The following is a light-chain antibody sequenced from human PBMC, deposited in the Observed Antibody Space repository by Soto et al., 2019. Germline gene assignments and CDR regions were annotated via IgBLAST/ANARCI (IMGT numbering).Light chain of an antibody. CDR1: QSVSNNY. V-gene: IGKV3-20*01. CDR3: QQYNSWLWT. J-gene: IGKJ1*01. CDR2: GAS. Sequence: EIVLTQSPGTLSLSPGERATLSCRASQSVSNNYLAWYQQKPGQAPRLLIYGASNRATGISDRFSGSGSGTDFTLTISRLEPEDSAVYYCQQYNSWLWTFGQGTKVDIK.